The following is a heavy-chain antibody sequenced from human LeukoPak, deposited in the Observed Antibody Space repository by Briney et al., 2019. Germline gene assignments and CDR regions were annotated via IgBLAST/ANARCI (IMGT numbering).Heavy chain of an antibody. V-gene: IGHV1-3*01. D-gene: IGHD5-18*01. Sequence: GASVKISCKASGYTFTTYTIHWVRQAPGQRLEWMGWINAGNDNTKYSQRFQDRVTITRDTSASTAYMELSSLRSEDTALYYCAKDRGLRASLFDYWGQGTLVTVSS. J-gene: IGHJ4*02. CDR3: AKDRGLRASLFDY. CDR1: GYTFTTYT. CDR2: INAGNDNT.